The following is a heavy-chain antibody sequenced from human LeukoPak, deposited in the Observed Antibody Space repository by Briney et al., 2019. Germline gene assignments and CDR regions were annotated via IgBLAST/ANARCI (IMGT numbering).Heavy chain of an antibody. CDR2: ISGSGGST. Sequence: GGSLRLSCVASGFTFSSYAMSWARQAPGKGLEWVSGISGSGGSTYYADSVKGRFTISRDNSKNTLYLQMNSLRAEDTAVYYCANGPQSTYYYCMDVWGKGTTVTVSS. CDR1: GFTFSSYA. V-gene: IGHV3-23*01. CDR3: ANGPQSTYYYCMDV. D-gene: IGHD2-2*01. J-gene: IGHJ6*03.